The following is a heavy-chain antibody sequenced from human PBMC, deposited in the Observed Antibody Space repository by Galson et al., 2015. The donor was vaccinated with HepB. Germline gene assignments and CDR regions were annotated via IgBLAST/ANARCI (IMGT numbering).Heavy chain of an antibody. CDR3: ARDGRVAYDFVSGYLQNGMDV. Sequence: SLRLSCAASGFIFNTYAIHWVRQAPGKGLEWVAVILYDGSNEYYADSVKGRFTISRDNSKSTLYLQMNSLRPEDTAVYYCARDGRVAYDFVSGYLQNGMDVWGQGTTVTVSS. CDR1: GFIFNTYA. D-gene: IGHD3-3*01. V-gene: IGHV3-30*19. CDR2: ILYDGSNE. J-gene: IGHJ6*02.